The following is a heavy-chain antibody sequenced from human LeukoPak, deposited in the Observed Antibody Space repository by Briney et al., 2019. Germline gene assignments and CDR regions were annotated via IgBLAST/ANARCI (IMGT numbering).Heavy chain of an antibody. CDR2: IKSKTDGGTT. V-gene: IGHV3-15*01. D-gene: IGHD4-17*01. CDR3: TTEVTSTGDY. CDR1: GFTFSSYW. Sequence: GGSLRLSCAASGFTFSSYWMSWVRQAPGKGLEWVGRIKSKTDGGTTDYAAPVKGRFTISTDDSKNTLYLQMNSLKTEDTAVYYCTTEVTSTGDYWGQGTLVTVSS. J-gene: IGHJ4*02.